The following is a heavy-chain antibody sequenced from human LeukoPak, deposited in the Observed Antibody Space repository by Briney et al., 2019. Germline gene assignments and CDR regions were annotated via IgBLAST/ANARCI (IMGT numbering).Heavy chain of an antibody. CDR1: GGSISSGDYY. CDR2: IYYSGST. V-gene: IGHV4-30-4*01. J-gene: IGHJ5*02. CDR3: AREHPSITMVRGVIIPNWFDP. D-gene: IGHD3-10*01. Sequence: PSETLSLTCTVSGGSISSGDYYWGWIRQPPGKGLEWIAYIYYSGSTYYNPSLKSRVTISVDTSKNQFSLKLSSVTAADTAVYYCAREHPSITMVRGVIIPNWFDPWGQGTLVTVSS.